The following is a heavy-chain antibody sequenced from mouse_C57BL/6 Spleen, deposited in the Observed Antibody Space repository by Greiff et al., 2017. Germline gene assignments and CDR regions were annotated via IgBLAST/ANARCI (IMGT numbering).Heavy chain of an antibody. V-gene: IGHV1-39*01. Sequence: VQLQQSGPELVKPGASVKISCKASGYSFTDYNMNWVKQSNGKSLEWIGVINPNYGTTSYNQKFKGKATMTVDQSSSTAYMQLNSLTSEDATVNYYAREFLLSFDYWGQGTTLTVSS. J-gene: IGHJ2*01. CDR2: INPNYGTT. CDR1: GYSFTDYN. CDR3: AREFLLSFDY. D-gene: IGHD2-1*01.